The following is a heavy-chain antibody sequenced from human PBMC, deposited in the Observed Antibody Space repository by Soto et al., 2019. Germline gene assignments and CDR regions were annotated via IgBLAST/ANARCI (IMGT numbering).Heavy chain of an antibody. J-gene: IGHJ4*02. CDR1: GFTFSSYG. CDR2: ISYDGSNK. D-gene: IGHD3-22*01. V-gene: IGHV3-30*03. CDR3: ARDGNYYDSSGPCSHY. Sequence: GGSLRLSCAASGFTFSSYGMHWIRQAPGKGLEWVAVISYDGSNKYYADSVKGRFTISRDNSKNTLYLQMNSLRAEDTAVYYCARDGNYYDSSGPCSHYWGQGTLVTVSS.